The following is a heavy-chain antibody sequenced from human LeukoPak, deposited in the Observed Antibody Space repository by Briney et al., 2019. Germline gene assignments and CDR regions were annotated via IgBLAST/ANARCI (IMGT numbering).Heavy chain of an antibody. J-gene: IGHJ4*02. CDR1: GFTFSSYG. Sequence: GGPLRLSCAASGFTFSSYGMHWVRQAPGKGLEWVAVISYDGSNKYYADSVKGRFTISRDNSKNTLYLQMNSLRAEDTALYYCAKDSHDYGGDLDYWGQGTLVTVSS. CDR2: ISYDGSNK. CDR3: AKDSHDYGGDLDY. D-gene: IGHD4-23*01. V-gene: IGHV3-30*18.